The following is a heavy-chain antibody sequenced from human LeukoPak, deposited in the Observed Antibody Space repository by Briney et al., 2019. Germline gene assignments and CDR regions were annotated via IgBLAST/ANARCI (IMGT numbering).Heavy chain of an antibody. D-gene: IGHD1-26*01. Sequence: SETLSLTCTVSGDSISSGSFLWGCIRQSPGKGLEWIGSISYSGSTYYNPSLKSRVTVSIDTSKNQFSLKMTSVTAADTAGYYCARWVGNRNWFDPWGQGTLVTVSS. J-gene: IGHJ5*02. CDR1: GDSISSGSFL. CDR3: ARWVGNRNWFDP. V-gene: IGHV4-39*07. CDR2: ISYSGST.